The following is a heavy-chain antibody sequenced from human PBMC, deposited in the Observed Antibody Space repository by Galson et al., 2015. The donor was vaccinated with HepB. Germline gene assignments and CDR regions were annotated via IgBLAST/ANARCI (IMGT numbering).Heavy chain of an antibody. CDR3: VRDVRHGNFDY. CDR1: GFTFRSYW. CDR2: IKEDGSEK. V-gene: IGHV3-7*03. Sequence: SLRLSCAASGFTFRSYWMAWVRQAPGKGLEWVANIKEDGSEKYYVDSVKGRYTISRDNAKNSLYLQMNSLRGEDTAVYYCVRDVRHGNFDYWGQGTLGTVSS. J-gene: IGHJ4*02.